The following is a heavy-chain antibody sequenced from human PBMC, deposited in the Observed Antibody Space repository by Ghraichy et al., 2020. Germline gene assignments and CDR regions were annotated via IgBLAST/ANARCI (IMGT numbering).Heavy chain of an antibody. J-gene: IGHJ6*02. Sequence: GGSLRLSCAASGFTFSNYWMTWVRQAPGKGLEWVANIRQDGNEKYCVDSVKGRFTISRYKAKNSLYLQMNSLRAEDTAIYYCVRPRQPYYYYAMDVWGQGTKGT. V-gene: IGHV3-7*01. CDR1: GFTFSNYW. CDR2: IRQDGNEK. D-gene: IGHD1-1*01. CDR3: VRPRQPYYYYAMDV.